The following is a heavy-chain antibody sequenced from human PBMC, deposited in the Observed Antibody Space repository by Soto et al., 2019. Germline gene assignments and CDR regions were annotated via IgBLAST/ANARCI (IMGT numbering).Heavy chain of an antibody. V-gene: IGHV3-7*03. Sequence: EVQLVQSGGGLVQPGGSLRLSCVGSGFTFTDFYLNWVRQAPGKGLEWVANIRPDGSETNYVESVKGRFTTSRDNAKNSLFLQMNSLRADDTAVYYCAGWGGHDYNYWGQGILVTVCS. CDR1: GFTFTDFY. CDR3: AGWGGHDYNY. D-gene: IGHD4-4*01. J-gene: IGHJ4*02. CDR2: IRPDGSET.